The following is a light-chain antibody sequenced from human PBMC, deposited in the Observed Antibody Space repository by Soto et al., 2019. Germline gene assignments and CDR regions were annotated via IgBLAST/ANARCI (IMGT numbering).Light chain of an antibody. CDR3: QQRSNWLLT. J-gene: IGKJ4*01. Sequence: EIVLTQSPVTLSLSPVERATLSCGASQSVSSYLAWYQQKPGQAPRLLIYDASNRATGIPARFSGSGSGTDFTLTISSLEPEDFAFYYCQQRSNWLLTLGGGTKVEIK. V-gene: IGKV3-11*01. CDR1: QSVSSY. CDR2: DAS.